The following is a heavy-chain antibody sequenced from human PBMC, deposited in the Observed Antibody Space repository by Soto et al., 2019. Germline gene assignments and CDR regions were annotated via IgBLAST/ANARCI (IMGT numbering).Heavy chain of an antibody. CDR1: GGTFSSYA. V-gene: IGHV1-69*01. D-gene: IGHD3-10*01. Sequence: QVQLVQSGAEVKKPGSSVKVSCKASGGTFSSYAISWVRQAPGQGLEWMGGIIPIFGTANYAQKFKGRVTITADESTSTAYMELSSLRSEDTAVYYCASGDGSWSYSGRRGLYGMDVWGQGTTVTVSS. J-gene: IGHJ6*02. CDR3: ASGDGSWSYSGRRGLYGMDV. CDR2: IIPIFGTA.